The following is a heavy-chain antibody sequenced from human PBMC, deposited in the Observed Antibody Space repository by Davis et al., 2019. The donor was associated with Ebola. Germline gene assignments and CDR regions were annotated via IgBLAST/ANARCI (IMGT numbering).Heavy chain of an antibody. CDR1: GFNFRSYG. V-gene: IGHV3-33*01. D-gene: IGHD4-17*01. Sequence: GESLKISCAASGFNFRSYGMHWVRQAPGKGLEWVAVIWYDGSNKYYADSVKGRFTISRDNSKNTLYLQMNSLRAEDTAVYYCARDKGDYGDSTFDYWGQGTLVTVSS. J-gene: IGHJ4*02. CDR3: ARDKGDYGDSTFDY. CDR2: IWYDGSNK.